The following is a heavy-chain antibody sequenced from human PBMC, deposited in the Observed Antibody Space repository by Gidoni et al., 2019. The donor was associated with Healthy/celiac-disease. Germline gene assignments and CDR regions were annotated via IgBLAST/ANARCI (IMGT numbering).Heavy chain of an antibody. D-gene: IGHD3-16*01. CDR1: GFTFSRSA. CDR2: IVVGSGNT. CDR3: AAVSTRLGRLSLGY. J-gene: IGHJ4*02. V-gene: IGHV1-58*01. Sequence: QKHLVQSGPEVKKPGTSVKVSCKTSGFTFSRSAVQWVRQARGQRLEWIGWIVVGSGNTNYAQKFQDRVTITRDMSTSTAYMELSSLRSEDTAVYYCAAVSTRLGRLSLGYWGQGTLVTVSS.